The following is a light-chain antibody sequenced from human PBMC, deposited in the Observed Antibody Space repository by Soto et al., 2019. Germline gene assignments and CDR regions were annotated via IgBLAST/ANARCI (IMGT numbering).Light chain of an antibody. J-gene: IGKJ1*01. CDR1: QSVTNSF. Sequence: EIVLAQCPGTLSLSPGERATLSCRASQSVTNSFLAWYQQKPGQAPRLLIYGASRRATGIPDRFTGSGSGTDFTLTISRLEPEDFAVYYCQQYLSSPWAFGQGTKVDIK. CDR3: QQYLSSPWA. CDR2: GAS. V-gene: IGKV3-20*01.